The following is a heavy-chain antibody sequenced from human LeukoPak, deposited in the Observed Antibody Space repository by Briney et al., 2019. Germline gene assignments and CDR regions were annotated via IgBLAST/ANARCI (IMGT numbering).Heavy chain of an antibody. D-gene: IGHD3-10*01. CDR2: TYYSGST. Sequence: SETLSLTCTVSGGSISSYYWSWIRQPPGKGLEWIGYTYYSGSTNYNPSLKSRVTIPVDTSKNQFSLKLSSVTAADTAVYYCAREWSIRGVNSYGMDVWGKGTTVTVSS. J-gene: IGHJ6*04. CDR1: GGSISSYY. V-gene: IGHV4-59*01. CDR3: AREWSIRGVNSYGMDV.